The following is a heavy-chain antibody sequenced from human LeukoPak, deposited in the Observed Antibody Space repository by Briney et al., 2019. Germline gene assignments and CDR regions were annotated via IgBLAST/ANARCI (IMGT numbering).Heavy chain of an antibody. V-gene: IGHV3-21*01. Sequence: GGSLRLSCAASGFTFSSYSMNRVRQAPGKGLEWASSISSSSSYIYYADSVKGRFTISRDNAKNSLYLQMNSQRAEDTAVYYCARAPGMATTGNFDYWGQGTLVTVSS. J-gene: IGHJ4*02. CDR3: ARAPGMATTGNFDY. D-gene: IGHD5-24*01. CDR2: ISSSSSYI. CDR1: GFTFSSYS.